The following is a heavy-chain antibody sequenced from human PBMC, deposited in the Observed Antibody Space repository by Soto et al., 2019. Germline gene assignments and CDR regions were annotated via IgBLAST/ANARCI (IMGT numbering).Heavy chain of an antibody. CDR3: AREFSSAWFSP. CDR1: GYTFTSYD. J-gene: IGHJ5*02. V-gene: IGHV1-8*01. CDR2: MNPNSGNT. Sequence: QVQLVQSGAEVKKPGASVKVSCKASGYTFTSYDINWVRQATGQGLEWMGWMNPNSGNTGYAQKCQGRXTXTXXTSIRTADMDLSSLRSENTAVCYCAREFSSAWFSPWGPGTLVTVAS. D-gene: IGHD6-19*01.